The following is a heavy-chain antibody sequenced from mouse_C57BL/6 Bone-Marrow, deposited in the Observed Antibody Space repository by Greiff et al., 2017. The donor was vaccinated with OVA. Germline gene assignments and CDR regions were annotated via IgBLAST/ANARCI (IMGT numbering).Heavy chain of an antibody. V-gene: IGHV1-72*01. Sequence: QVQLQQSGAELVKPGASVKLSCKASGYTFTSYWMHWVKQRPGRGLEWIGRIDPNSGGTKYNEKFTSKATLTVAKPSSTAYMQLYSQTCEEAADDYCARDGSVDWSYAMGYWGQGTSVTVAS. CDR2: IDPNSGGT. J-gene: IGHJ4*01. CDR1: GYTFTSYW. CDR3: ARDGSVDWSYAMGY. D-gene: IGHD2-3*01.